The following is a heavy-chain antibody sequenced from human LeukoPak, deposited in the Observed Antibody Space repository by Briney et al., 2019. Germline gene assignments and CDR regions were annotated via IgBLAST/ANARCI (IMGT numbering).Heavy chain of an antibody. D-gene: IGHD3-22*01. J-gene: IGHJ4*02. Sequence: GGSLRLSCAASGFTFSSCSMNWVRQAPGKGLEWVSSISSSSSYIYYADSVKGRFTISRDNAKNSLYLQMNSLRAEDTAVYYCARDYYDSSGQWYYFDYWSQGTLVTVSS. V-gene: IGHV3-21*01. CDR3: ARDYYDSSGQWYYFDY. CDR2: ISSSSSYI. CDR1: GFTFSSCS.